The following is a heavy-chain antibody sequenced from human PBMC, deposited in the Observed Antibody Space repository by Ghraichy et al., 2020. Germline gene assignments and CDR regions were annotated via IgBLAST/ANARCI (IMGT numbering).Heavy chain of an antibody. J-gene: IGHJ6*02. CDR1: GGSFSGYY. Sequence: SETLSLTCAVEGGSFSGYYWSWIRQSPGKGLQWLGEVTHTGGANYNPSLKSRVAISRDSIKNHFTLRLTAVTAADTAGYFWAWGSLQFHVNTMDFWGQGTPVTVS. V-gene: IGHV4-34*01. CDR3: AWGSLQFHVNTMDF. CDR2: VTHTGGA.